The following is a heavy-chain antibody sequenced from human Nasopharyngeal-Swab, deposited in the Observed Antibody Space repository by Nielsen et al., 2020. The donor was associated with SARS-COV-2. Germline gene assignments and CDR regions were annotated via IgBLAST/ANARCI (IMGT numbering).Heavy chain of an antibody. CDR3: AKGFGPYVTAADY. V-gene: IGHV3-23*03. J-gene: IGHJ4*02. Sequence: GESLKISCAASGFIFGSNAMSWVRQAPGKGLEWVSRVYSGGSGIRYADSVRGRFTISRDDSKNTVYLQMNGLRAEDTALYYCAKGFGPYVTAADYWGQGTLVTVSS. CDR1: GFIFGSNA. D-gene: IGHD2-21*02. CDR2: VYSGGSGI.